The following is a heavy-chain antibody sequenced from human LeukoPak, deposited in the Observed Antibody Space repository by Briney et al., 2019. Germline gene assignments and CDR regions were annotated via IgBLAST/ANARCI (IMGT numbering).Heavy chain of an antibody. CDR3: AKPDGRKYYDFWSGYSA. CDR2: ISGSGGST. J-gene: IGHJ5*02. D-gene: IGHD3-3*01. CDR1: GFTFSSYA. Sequence: GGSLRLSCAASGFTFSSYAMSWVRQAPGKGLEWVSAISGSGGSTYYADSVKGRFTISRDNSKNTLYLQMNSLRAEDTAVYYCAKPDGRKYYDFWSGYSAWGQGTLVTVSS. V-gene: IGHV3-23*01.